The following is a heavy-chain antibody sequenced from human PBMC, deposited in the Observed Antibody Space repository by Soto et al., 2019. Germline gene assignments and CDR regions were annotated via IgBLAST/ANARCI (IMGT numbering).Heavy chain of an antibody. D-gene: IGHD4-17*01. J-gene: IGHJ4*01. CDR1: GFIFSNAW. Sequence: EVHLVESGGGLVKPGGSLRLSCAASGFIFSNAWINWVRQAPGKGLEWVGRVKSKTDGGTTDFAGPVTGRFAISRDNSKNMLYLEMNSLKTEDTAIYYCTTDSYMTNIIVRFDYWGHGTLVTVSS. CDR3: TTDSYMTNIIVRFDY. CDR2: VKSKTDGGTT. V-gene: IGHV3-15*07.